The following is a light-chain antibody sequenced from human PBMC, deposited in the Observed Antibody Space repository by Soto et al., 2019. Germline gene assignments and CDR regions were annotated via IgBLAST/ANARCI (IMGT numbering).Light chain of an antibody. V-gene: IGKV1-6*01. Sequence: AIQMTQSPSSLSASVGDRVTITCRASQGIRNDLGWYQQKPWKAPKLLIYAASSLQSGVPSRFSGSGSGTDFTLTISSLQPEDFATYYCLHDYNCPLTFGPGTKVDIK. J-gene: IGKJ3*01. CDR1: QGIRND. CDR2: AAS. CDR3: LHDYNCPLT.